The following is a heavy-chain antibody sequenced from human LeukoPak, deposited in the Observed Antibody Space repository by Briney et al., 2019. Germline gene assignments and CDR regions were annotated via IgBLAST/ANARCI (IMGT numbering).Heavy chain of an antibody. D-gene: IGHD6-6*01. CDR1: GGSISSSSYY. Sequence: PSETLSLTCTVSGGSISSSSYYWGWIRQPPGKGLEWIGSIYYSGSTYYNPSLKSRVTISVDTSKNQFSLKLSSVTAAGTAVYYCARGLSIAARRAFDYWGQGTLVAVSS. CDR2: IYYSGST. J-gene: IGHJ4*02. V-gene: IGHV4-39*01. CDR3: ARGLSIAARRAFDY.